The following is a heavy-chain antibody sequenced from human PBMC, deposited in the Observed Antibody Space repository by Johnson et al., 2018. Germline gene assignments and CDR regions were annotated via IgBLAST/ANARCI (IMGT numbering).Heavy chain of an antibody. D-gene: IGHD2-15*01. Sequence: QVQLVESGGGVVQXGRSLRLSCAASGFTFSNYGMHWVRQAPGKGLEWVAIISYDGSNEYYADSVKGRFTISRDNSKNTLYLQMNSLRAEDTAVYYCAKEPGYCSGGSCYYYAMDVWGQGTTVTVSS. V-gene: IGHV3-30*18. CDR3: AKEPGYCSGGSCYYYAMDV. CDR2: ISYDGSNE. J-gene: IGHJ6*02. CDR1: GFTFSNYG.